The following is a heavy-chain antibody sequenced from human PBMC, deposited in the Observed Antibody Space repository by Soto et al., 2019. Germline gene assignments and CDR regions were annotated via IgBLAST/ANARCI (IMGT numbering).Heavy chain of an antibody. CDR1: GFSFSNAW. CDR3: TTGSVEGV. CDR2: IKRKIDGEKR. J-gene: IGHJ6*02. D-gene: IGHD2-15*01. Sequence: PGGSLRLSCAASGFSFSNAWMNWVRQAPGKGLEWVGRIKRKIDGEKRDYAAPVKGRFTISRDDSKNTLYLQMNSLKVDDTAVYYCTTGSVEGVWSQGTTVTVSS. V-gene: IGHV3-15*07.